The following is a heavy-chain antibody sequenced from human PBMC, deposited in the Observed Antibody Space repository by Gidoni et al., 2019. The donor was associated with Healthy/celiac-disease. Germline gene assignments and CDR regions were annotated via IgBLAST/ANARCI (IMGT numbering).Heavy chain of an antibody. Sequence: EVQLVESGGGLVQPGGSLRLSCAASGFTFSRYSINWVRQAPGKGLEWVSYISSSSSTIYYADSVKGRFTISRDNAKNSLYLQMNSLRDEDTAVYYCARAGLYYDFWSGYYPSTIYDAFDIWGQGTMVTVSS. CDR2: ISSSSSTI. J-gene: IGHJ3*02. CDR1: GFTFSRYS. D-gene: IGHD3-3*01. CDR3: ARAGLYYDFWSGYYPSTIYDAFDI. V-gene: IGHV3-48*02.